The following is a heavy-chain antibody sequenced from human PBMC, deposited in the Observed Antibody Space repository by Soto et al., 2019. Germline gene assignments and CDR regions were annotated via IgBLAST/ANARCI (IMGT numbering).Heavy chain of an antibody. J-gene: IGHJ4*02. CDR1: GASIRSNNR. CDR2: IFHSGST. Sequence: LEILSLTCAVSGASIRSNNRWSWVRQPPGKGPEWIGEIFHSGSTNYNPSLKSRVTISVDTSKNQFSLKLTSVTAADTAVYYCARDKITGLFDYWGQGTLVTVSS. V-gene: IGHV4-4*02. CDR3: ARDKITGLFDY. D-gene: IGHD2-8*02.